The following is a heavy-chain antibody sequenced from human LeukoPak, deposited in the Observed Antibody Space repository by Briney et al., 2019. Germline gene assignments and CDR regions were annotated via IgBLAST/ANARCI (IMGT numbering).Heavy chain of an antibody. CDR3: SRVRGHYYMDV. Sequence: PGRSLRLSCTASGFTFGDYAMSWFRQAPGQGLEWVGFIRSKARGGTTEYAVSVKGRFTISGDDSKTIAQLQMNSLRTEDTAVYYCSRVRGHYYMDVWGKGTTVTVSS. CDR1: GFTFGDYA. J-gene: IGHJ6*03. V-gene: IGHV3-49*03. D-gene: IGHD1-26*01. CDR2: IRSKARGGTT.